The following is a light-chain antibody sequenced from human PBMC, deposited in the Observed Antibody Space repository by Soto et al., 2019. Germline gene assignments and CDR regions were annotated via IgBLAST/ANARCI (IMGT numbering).Light chain of an antibody. CDR3: SSYTSSSTYV. CDR2: EVS. Sequence: QSVLTQPASVSGSPGQSITISCTGTSSYVGSYNLVSWYQQHPGKAPKLMIYEVSKRPSGVSNRFSGSKSGNTASLTISGLQAEDEADYYCSSYTSSSTYVFGNGTKVT. J-gene: IGLJ1*01. CDR1: SSYVGSYNL. V-gene: IGLV2-14*02.